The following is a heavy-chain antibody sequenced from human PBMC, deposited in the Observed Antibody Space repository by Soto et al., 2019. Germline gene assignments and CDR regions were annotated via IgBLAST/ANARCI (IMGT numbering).Heavy chain of an antibody. CDR2: INHSGST. Sequence: SETLSLTCAVYGGSFSGYYWSWIRQPPGKGLEWIGEINHSGSTNYNPSLKSRVTISVDTSKNQFSLKLSSVTAADTAVYYCARGISRMTTVTRYYSCGMDVWGQGTTVTVSS. CDR1: GGSFSGYY. J-gene: IGHJ6*02. D-gene: IGHD4-17*01. V-gene: IGHV4-34*01. CDR3: ARGISRMTTVTRYYSCGMDV.